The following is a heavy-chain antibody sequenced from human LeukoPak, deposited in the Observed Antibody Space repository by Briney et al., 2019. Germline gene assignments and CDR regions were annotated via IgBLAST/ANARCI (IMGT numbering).Heavy chain of an antibody. D-gene: IGHD3-3*01. CDR2: IVVGSGNT. Sequence: SVRVSCKASGFTFKRSAVQWVRQARGQRLEWIGWIVVGSGNTNYAQKFQERVTITRDMSTNTAYMELSNPRSEDTAVYYCAAWLRFLEWPRIDYWGQGILVTVSS. V-gene: IGHV1-58*01. J-gene: IGHJ4*02. CDR1: GFTFKRSA. CDR3: AAWLRFLEWPRIDY.